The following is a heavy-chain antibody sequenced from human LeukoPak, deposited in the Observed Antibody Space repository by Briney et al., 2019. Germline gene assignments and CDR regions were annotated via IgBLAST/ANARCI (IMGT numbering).Heavy chain of an antibody. CDR2: ISSSSSYI. J-gene: IGHJ6*03. D-gene: IGHD2-15*01. V-gene: IGHV3-21*04. CDR1: GFTVSSNY. Sequence: GGSLRLSCVASGFTVSSNYMSWVRQAPGKGLEWVSSISSSSSYIYYADSVKGRFTISRDNAKNSLYLQMNSLRAEDTAVYYCARVLRYCSGGNCYSGGLGYMDVWGKGTTVTISS. CDR3: ARVLRYCSGGNCYSGGLGYMDV.